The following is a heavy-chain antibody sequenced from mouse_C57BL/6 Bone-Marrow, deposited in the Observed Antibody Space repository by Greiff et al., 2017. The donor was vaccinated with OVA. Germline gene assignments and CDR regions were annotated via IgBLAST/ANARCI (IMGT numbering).Heavy chain of an antibody. Sequence: EVKLMESGGGLVQPGGSLSLSCAASGFTFTDYYMSWVRQPPGKALEWLGFIRNKANGYTTEYSASVKGRFTISRDNSQSILYLQMNALRAEDSATYYCARKDYYGSSFAYWGQGTLVTVSA. J-gene: IGHJ3*01. V-gene: IGHV7-3*01. CDR2: IRNKANGYTT. D-gene: IGHD1-1*01. CDR3: ARKDYYGSSFAY. CDR1: GFTFTDYY.